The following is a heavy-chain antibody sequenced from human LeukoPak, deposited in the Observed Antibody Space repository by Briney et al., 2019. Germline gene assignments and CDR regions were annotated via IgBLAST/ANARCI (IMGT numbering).Heavy chain of an antibody. J-gene: IGHJ6*04. D-gene: IGHD2-2*01. Sequence: GGSLRLSCAASRFTFSSYALHWVRQARGKGLEWVAVISYDGSNKYYADSVKGRFTISRDNSKNTLYLQMNSLRAEDTAVYYCARAGCSSTSRVNYYYGMDVWGKGTMVTVSS. CDR1: RFTFSSYA. V-gene: IGHV3-30*04. CDR2: ISYDGSNK. CDR3: ARAGCSSTSRVNYYYGMDV.